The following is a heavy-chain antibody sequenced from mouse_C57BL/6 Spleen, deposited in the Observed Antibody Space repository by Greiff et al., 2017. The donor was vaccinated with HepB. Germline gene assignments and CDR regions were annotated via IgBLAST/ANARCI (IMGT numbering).Heavy chain of an antibody. CDR3: ASFYDYDEIYYAMDY. CDR2: INPSSGYT. D-gene: IGHD2-4*01. J-gene: IGHJ4*01. V-gene: IGHV1-7*01. CDR1: GYTFTSYW. Sequence: QVQLQQSGAELAKPGASVKLSCKASGYTFTSYWMHWVKQRPGQGLEWIGYINPSSGYTKYNQKVKDKATLTAAKSSSTAYMQMSSLTYEDSAVYYCASFYDYDEIYYAMDYWGQGTSVTVSS.